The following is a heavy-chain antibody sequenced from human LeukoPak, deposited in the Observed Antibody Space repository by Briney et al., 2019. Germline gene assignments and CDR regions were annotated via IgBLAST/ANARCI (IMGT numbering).Heavy chain of an antibody. CDR2: ISSDSSYI. J-gene: IGHJ4*02. Sequence: GGSLRLSCAASGFTFSRYGMHWVRQAPGKGLEWVSSISSDSSYIYYADAVHGRFTVSRDNAKYSLYLQMNSLRAEDTAVYYCVRGSYGAYDYWGQGSLVTVSS. D-gene: IGHD4-17*01. V-gene: IGHV3-21*01. CDR3: VRGSYGAYDY. CDR1: GFTFSRYG.